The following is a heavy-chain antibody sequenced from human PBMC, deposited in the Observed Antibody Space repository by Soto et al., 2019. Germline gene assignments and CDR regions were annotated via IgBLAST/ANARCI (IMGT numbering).Heavy chain of an antibody. Sequence: QVQLVQSGAEVKKPGASVKVSCKASGYTFTSYAMHWVRQAPGQRLEWMGWINAGNGNTKYSQKFQGRVTITRDTSASTAYMELSSLRSEDTAVYYCGRGGVTPKYWYFDLWGRGTLVTVSS. CDR3: GRGGVTPKYWYFDL. D-gene: IGHD2-21*02. CDR2: INAGNGNT. CDR1: GYTFTSYA. J-gene: IGHJ2*01. V-gene: IGHV1-3*01.